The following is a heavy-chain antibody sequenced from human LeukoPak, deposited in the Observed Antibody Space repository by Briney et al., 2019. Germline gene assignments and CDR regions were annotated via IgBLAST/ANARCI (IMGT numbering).Heavy chain of an antibody. V-gene: IGHV1-2*02. CDR2: IIPNSGGT. CDR3: ARAAGSIAVAWYFDY. J-gene: IGHJ4*02. D-gene: IGHD6-19*01. Sequence: GASVRVSCKASGGTFSSYAISWVRQAPGQGLEWMGGIIPNSGGTNYAQKFQGRVTMTRDTSISTAYMELSRLRSNDTAVYYCARAAGSIAVAWYFDYWGQGTLVTVSS. CDR1: GGTFSSYA.